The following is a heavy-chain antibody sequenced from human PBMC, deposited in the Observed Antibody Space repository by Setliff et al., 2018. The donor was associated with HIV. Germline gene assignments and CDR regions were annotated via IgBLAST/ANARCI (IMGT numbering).Heavy chain of an antibody. CDR3: ARGGTSSNWFGP. D-gene: IGHD2-2*01. CDR1: GGSIISGDHY. Sequence: SETLSLTCTVSGGSIISGDHYWSWIRQPPGKGLEWIDYIYYSGSTNYNPSLKSRATISLDTSKNQFSLKLTSVTAADTAVYYCARGGTSSNWFGPWGQGTLVTVSS. J-gene: IGHJ5*02. V-gene: IGHV4-30-4*02. CDR2: IYYSGST.